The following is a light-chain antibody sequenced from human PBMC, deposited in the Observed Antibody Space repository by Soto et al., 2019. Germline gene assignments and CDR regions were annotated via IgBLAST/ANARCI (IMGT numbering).Light chain of an antibody. CDR3: QQRYSSPRT. CDR1: QSISSY. CDR2: AAS. J-gene: IGKJ1*01. V-gene: IGKV1-39*01. Sequence: DIQMTQSPPSLSASVGDRVTITCRASQSISSYLNWYQQKPGKAPKVLISAASSLQGGVPSRFNGSGSGTDFPLTIRSLQPEDFATYYCQQRYSSPRTFGQGTKVEI.